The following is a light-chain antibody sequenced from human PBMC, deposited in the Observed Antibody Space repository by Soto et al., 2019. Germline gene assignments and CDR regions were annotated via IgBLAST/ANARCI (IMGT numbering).Light chain of an antibody. V-gene: IGLV2-14*01. CDR3: SSYTSSSTLGV. CDR2: EVS. CDR1: SSDVGDYNY. J-gene: IGLJ1*01. Sequence: QSALTQPPSASGTPGQSVTIPCTGTSSDVGDYNYVSWYQQHPGKAPKLMIYEVSNRPSGVSNRFSGSKSGNTASLTISGLQAEDEADYYCSSYTSSSTLGVFGTGTKLTVL.